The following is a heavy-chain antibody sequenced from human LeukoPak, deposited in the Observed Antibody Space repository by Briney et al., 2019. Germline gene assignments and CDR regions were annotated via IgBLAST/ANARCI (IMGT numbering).Heavy chain of an antibody. CDR1: GFTFSYFA. Sequence: GSLRLSCAASGFTFSYFAMHWVRQAPGKGLEWVAIISSDGSQKYYAEPVKGRFTISRDDSKNTLYLQMDSLRAEDTAVYYCATGKAGDGFDYWGQGTLVTVSS. J-gene: IGHJ4*02. D-gene: IGHD6-13*01. CDR2: ISSDGSQK. CDR3: ATGKAGDGFDY. V-gene: IGHV3-30-3*01.